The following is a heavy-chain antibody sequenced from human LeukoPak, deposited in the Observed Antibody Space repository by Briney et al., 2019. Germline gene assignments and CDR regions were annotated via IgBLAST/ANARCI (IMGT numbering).Heavy chain of an antibody. V-gene: IGHV1-2*02. CDR2: MNSDNGGS. J-gene: IGHJ4*02. CDR3: ASGERDCSSTSCPFGVVIPIDY. CDR1: GYTFTGYY. D-gene: IGHD2-2*01. Sequence: ASVKVSCKTSGYTFTGYYIHWMRQAPGQGPEWMGWMNSDNGGSTYAQNFQGRVSMTRDTSVSTAYLELSSLKSDDTAVYYCASGERDCSSTSCPFGVVIPIDYWGQGTLVTVSS.